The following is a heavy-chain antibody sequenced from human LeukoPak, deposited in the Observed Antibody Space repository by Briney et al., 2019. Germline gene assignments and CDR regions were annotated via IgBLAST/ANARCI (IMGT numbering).Heavy chain of an antibody. CDR2: ITGSDNRA. D-gene: IGHD6-19*01. CDR1: GFTFSSYT. V-gene: IGHV3-23*01. J-gene: IGHJ4*02. CDR3: ARGLGYTSGFDY. Sequence: GGSLRLSCAALGFTFSSYTMHWVRQAPGKGLEWVSTITGSDNRAYYADSVKGRFTISRDNSKKMVYLQMNSLRVEDTAIYYCARGLGYTSGFDYWGQGTLVTVSS.